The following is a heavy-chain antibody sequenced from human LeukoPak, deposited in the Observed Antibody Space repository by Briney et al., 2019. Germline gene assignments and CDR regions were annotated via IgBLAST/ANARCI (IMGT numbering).Heavy chain of an antibody. CDR3: ARSSAVAQGGFDY. V-gene: IGHV3-21*01. Sequence: GGSLRPSLAASGLISSAYIMDWFRQAPGKGLDWVSSISSSSSYIYYADSVKGRFTISRDNAKNSLYLQMNSLRAEDTAVYYCARSSAVAQGGFDYWGQGTLVTVSS. J-gene: IGHJ4*02. CDR2: ISSSSSYI. CDR1: GLISSAYI. D-gene: IGHD6-19*01.